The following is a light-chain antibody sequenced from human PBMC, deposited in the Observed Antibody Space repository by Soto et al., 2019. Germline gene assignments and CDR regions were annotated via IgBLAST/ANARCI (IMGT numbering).Light chain of an antibody. CDR3: QQIYNTPRAV. V-gene: IGKV1-39*01. CDR1: QSISIY. Sequence: DIQMTQSPSSLSASVGDRVTITCRASQSISIYLNWYQQKHGKVYKVLIYAASSLQSAVQTMFSCPGTGTDFTYTMSILQPEDFATNYCQQIYNTPRAVFRQGINVEIK. J-gene: IGKJ1*01. CDR2: AAS.